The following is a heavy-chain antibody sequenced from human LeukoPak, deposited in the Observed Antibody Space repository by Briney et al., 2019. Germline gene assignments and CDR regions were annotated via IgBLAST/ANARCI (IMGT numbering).Heavy chain of an antibody. CDR1: GFTFSSYA. V-gene: IGHV3-23*01. CDR2: ISGSGDST. Sequence: GGSLRLSCAASGFTFSSYAMSWVRQAPGKGLEWVSAISGSGDSTYYADSVKGQFTISRDNSYNTLYLQMNSLRAEDTAAYYCAKGATVTNLNWHFDLWGRGTLVTVSS. J-gene: IGHJ2*01. CDR3: AKGATVTNLNWHFDL. D-gene: IGHD4-17*01.